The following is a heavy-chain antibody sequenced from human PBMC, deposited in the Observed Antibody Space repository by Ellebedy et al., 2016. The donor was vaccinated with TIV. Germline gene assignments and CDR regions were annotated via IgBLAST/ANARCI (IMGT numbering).Heavy chain of an antibody. J-gene: IGHJ5*02. CDR2: INPNSGGT. D-gene: IGHD6-13*01. CDR3: AREWLEQQLLGLFDP. V-gene: IGHV1-2*02. Sequence: AASVKVSCKASGYTFTGYYMHWVRQAPGHGLEWMGWINPNSGGTNYAQKFQGRVTMTRDTSISTAYMELNRLRSDDTAVYYCAREWLEQQLLGLFDPWGQGTLVTVSS. CDR1: GYTFTGYY.